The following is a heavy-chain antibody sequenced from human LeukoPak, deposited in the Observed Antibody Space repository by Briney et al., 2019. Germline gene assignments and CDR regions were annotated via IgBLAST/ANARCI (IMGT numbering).Heavy chain of an antibody. CDR1: GYSFTSYW. V-gene: IGHV5-51*01. D-gene: IGHD3-10*01. CDR2: IYPGDSDT. Sequence: GESLKISCKGSGYSFTSYWIGWVRQMPGKGLEWMGIIYPGDSDTRYSPSFQGQVTISADKSISTAYLQWSSLKASDTAMYYCARQRSYFVKYGSERYFDYWGQGTLVTVSS. J-gene: IGHJ4*02. CDR3: ARQRSYFVKYGSERYFDY.